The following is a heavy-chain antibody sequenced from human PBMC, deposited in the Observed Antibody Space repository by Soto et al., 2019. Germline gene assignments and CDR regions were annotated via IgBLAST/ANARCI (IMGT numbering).Heavy chain of an antibody. J-gene: IGHJ4*02. CDR1: GYTFTSYG. V-gene: IGHV1-18*01. CDR3: ASDITPPDY. CDR2: ISAYNGNT. Sequence: QVQLVQSGAEVKKPWASVKLSCKAAGYTFTSYGISWVRQDHGQGLEWMGWISAYNGNTNYAQKLQGRVTMTTDTTTSTAYMELRSLRSDDTDLYYCASDITPPDYWGQGTLVTVSS.